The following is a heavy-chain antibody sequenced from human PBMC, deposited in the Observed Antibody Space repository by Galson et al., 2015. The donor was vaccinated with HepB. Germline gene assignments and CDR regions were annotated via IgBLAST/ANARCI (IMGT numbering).Heavy chain of an antibody. CDR1: RFTFSSYA. CDR2: ISYDGTNG. CDR3: ARDAPYTMLREVTTRGENWFDP. Sequence: SLRLSCAASRFTFSSYAMHWVRQAPGKGLEWVAFISYDGTNGYYAGSVKGRFTISRDNSKNTMYLQMDRLRPEDTAVYYCARDAPYTMLREVTTRGENWFDPWGQGTLVTVSS. J-gene: IGHJ5*02. D-gene: IGHD3-10*01. V-gene: IGHV3-30*04.